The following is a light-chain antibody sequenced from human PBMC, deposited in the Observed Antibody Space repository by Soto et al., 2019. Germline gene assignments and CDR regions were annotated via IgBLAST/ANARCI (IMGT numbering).Light chain of an antibody. V-gene: IGLV1-40*01. J-gene: IGLJ3*02. CDR3: QFFDSLSGSVV. Sequence: QSVLTQTPSVSGAPGQTVTISCTGTTSNVHWYQQLPGTAPKLLIFDNTNRPSGVPVRFSGSKSDTSASLAITGLQAEDEADYYCQFFDSLSGSVVFGGGTKLTVL. CDR2: DNT. CDR1: TSN.